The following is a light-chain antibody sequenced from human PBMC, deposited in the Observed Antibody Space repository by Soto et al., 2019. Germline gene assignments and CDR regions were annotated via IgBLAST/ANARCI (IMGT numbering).Light chain of an antibody. CDR1: QSLLHSDGNTY. V-gene: IGKV2-24*01. J-gene: IGKJ1*01. Sequence: DILRTQTPLSSPVTLGQAASISCRSSQSLLHSDGNTYLSWFQQRPGQPPRLLIYKVSDRFSGVPERFSGSGAGTDFTLTISRVEAEDVGAYYCTQATQSPWTFGQGTKVDI. CDR2: KVS. CDR3: TQATQSPWT.